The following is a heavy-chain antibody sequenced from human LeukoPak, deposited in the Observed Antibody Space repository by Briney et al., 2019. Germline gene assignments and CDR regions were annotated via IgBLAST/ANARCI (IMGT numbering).Heavy chain of an antibody. D-gene: IGHD5-18*01. CDR3: ARREYSYYYYYYAMDV. Sequence: PGGSLRLSCAASTFTVSSNYMSWVRQAPGKGLEWISSIGPSGDIIYYTDSVKGRFTISRHNAKNSLYLQMSSLRAEDSAVYYCARREYSYYYYYYAMDVWGQGTTVTVSS. CDR2: IGPSGDII. J-gene: IGHJ6*02. V-gene: IGHV3-11*04. CDR1: TFTVSSNY.